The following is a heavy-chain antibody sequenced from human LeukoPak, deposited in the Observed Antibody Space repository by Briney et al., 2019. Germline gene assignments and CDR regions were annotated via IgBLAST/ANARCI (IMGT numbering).Heavy chain of an antibody. CDR3: AKDRRYDSSGYDY. CDR1: GFTFDDYA. V-gene: IGHV3-9*01. CDR2: ISWNSGSI. Sequence: GGSLRLSCAASGFTFDDYAMHWVRQAPGKGLEWVSGISWNSGSIGYADSVKGRFTISRDNAKNSLYLQMNSLRAEDTALYYCAKDRRYDSSGYDYWGQGTLVTVSS. J-gene: IGHJ4*02. D-gene: IGHD3-22*01.